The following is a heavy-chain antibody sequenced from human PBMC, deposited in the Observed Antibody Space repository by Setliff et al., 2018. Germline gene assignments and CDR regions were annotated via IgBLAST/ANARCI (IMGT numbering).Heavy chain of an antibody. D-gene: IGHD3-10*01. Sequence: GASVKVSCKASGGTFSSYGISWVRQAPGQGLEWMGGTIPIFGTTNYAQEFQGRVTMTRDTSTSTVYMVLNNLRSEDTALYYCAFEYGTSKRFDPWGQGTLVTVSS. CDR2: TIPIFGTT. V-gene: IGHV1-69*05. CDR3: AFEYGTSKRFDP. J-gene: IGHJ5*02. CDR1: GGTFSSYG.